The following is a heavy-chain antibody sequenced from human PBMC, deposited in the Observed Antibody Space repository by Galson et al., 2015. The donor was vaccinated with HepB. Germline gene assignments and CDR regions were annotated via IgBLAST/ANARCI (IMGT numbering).Heavy chain of an antibody. CDR2: IYYSGST. D-gene: IGHD3-10*01. CDR3: AREAYYYGSGSIRVDP. V-gene: IGHV4-30-4*01. Sequence: QVQLQESGPGLVKPSQTLSLTCTVSGGSISSGDYYWSWIRQPPGKGLEWIGYIYYSGSTYYNPSLKSRVTISVDTSKNQFSLKLSSVTAADTAVYYCAREAYYYGSGSIRVDPWGQGTLVTVSS. CDR1: GGSISSGDYY. J-gene: IGHJ5*02.